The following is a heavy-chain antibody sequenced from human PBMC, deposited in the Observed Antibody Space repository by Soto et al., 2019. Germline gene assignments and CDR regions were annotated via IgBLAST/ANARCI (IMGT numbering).Heavy chain of an antibody. CDR1: CGSISGLY. J-gene: IGHJ6*02. CDR2: IYYSGST. CDR3: ARVRYYDFWSGLFDGVPDWVSPNYYYYGMDV. V-gene: IGHV4-59*11. D-gene: IGHD3-3*01. Sequence: SETLRLTCTVSCGSISGLYWSRIRQPPGKGLEWIGYIYYSGSTNYNPSLKSRVTISVDTSKNQFSLKLSSVTAADTAVYYCARVRYYDFWSGLFDGVPDWVSPNYYYYGMDVWGQGTTVTVSS.